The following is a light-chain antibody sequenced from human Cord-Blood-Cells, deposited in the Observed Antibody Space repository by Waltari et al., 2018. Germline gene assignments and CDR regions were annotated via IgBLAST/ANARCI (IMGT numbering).Light chain of an antibody. J-gene: IGLJ3*02. CDR2: EGS. Sequence: QSALTQPASVSGSPGQSITISCTGTSSDVGSYNLVSWYQQHPGKAPKLMIYEGSKRPSGVSKRFSGSKAGNTASLTLSGLQAEDEADYYCCSYAASSTWVFGGGTKLTVL. CDR1: SSDVGSYNL. CDR3: CSYAASSTWV. V-gene: IGLV2-23*01.